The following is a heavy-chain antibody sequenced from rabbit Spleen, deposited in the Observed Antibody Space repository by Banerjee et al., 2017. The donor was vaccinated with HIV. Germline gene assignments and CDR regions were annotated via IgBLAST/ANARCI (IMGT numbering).Heavy chain of an antibody. J-gene: IGHJ4*01. CDR3: ARGGGL. CDR2: INAVTGKA. CDR1: GFSFSNKA. Sequence: QEQLVESGGGLVRPEGSLKLSCKASGFSFSNKAVMCWVRQAPGKGLEWIACINAVTGKAVYASWVNGRFSISRENTQNTVSLQLNSLTAADTATYFCARGGGLWGPGTLVTVS. V-gene: IGHV1S47*01.